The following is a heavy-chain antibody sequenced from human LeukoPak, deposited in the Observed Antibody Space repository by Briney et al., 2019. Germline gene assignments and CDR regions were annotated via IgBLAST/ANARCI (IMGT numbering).Heavy chain of an antibody. Sequence: PGGSLRLSCTASGFTFGDYAMSWVRQAPGKGLEWVGFIRSKAYGGTTEYAASVKGRFTISRDDSKSIAYLQMNSLKTEDTAVYYCTRYVGRYYYYYMDVWGKGTTVTISS. CDR1: GFTFGDYA. J-gene: IGHJ6*03. CDR3: TRYVGRYYYYYMDV. V-gene: IGHV3-49*04. CDR2: IRSKAYGGTT. D-gene: IGHD3-16*01.